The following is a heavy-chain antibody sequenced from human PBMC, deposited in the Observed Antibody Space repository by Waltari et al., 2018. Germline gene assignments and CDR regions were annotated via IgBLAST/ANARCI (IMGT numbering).Heavy chain of an antibody. V-gene: IGHV4-38-2*01. CDR1: GYSISSGYY. CDR2: IYHSGST. J-gene: IGHJ3*02. Sequence: QVQLQESGPGLVKPSETLSLTCALSGYSISSGYYWGWIRQPPGKGLEWIGRIYHSGSTYYNPSLKSRVTISVDTSKNQFSLKLSSVTAADTAVYYCASGLRFPQARAFDIWGQGTMVTVSS. D-gene: IGHD4-17*01. CDR3: ASGLRFPQARAFDI.